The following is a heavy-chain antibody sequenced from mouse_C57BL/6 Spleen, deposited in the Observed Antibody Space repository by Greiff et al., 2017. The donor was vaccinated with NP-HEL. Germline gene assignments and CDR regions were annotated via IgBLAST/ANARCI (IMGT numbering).Heavy chain of an antibody. D-gene: IGHD1-1*01. CDR1: GYTFTSYW. CDR3: ARGGILTTVVGAMDY. V-gene: IGHV1-55*01. Sequence: QVQLQQPGAELVKPGASVKMSCKASGYTFTSYWITWAKQRPGQGLEWIGDIYPGSGSTNYNEKFKSKATLTVDTSSSTAYMQLSSLTSEDSAVYYCARGGILTTVVGAMDYWGQGTSVTVSS. CDR2: IYPGSGST. J-gene: IGHJ4*01.